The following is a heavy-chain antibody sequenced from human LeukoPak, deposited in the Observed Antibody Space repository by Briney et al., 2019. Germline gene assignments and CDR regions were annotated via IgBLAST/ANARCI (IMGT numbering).Heavy chain of an antibody. V-gene: IGHV4-39*01. CDR1: GGSISSSSYY. J-gene: IGHJ5*02. CDR3: ARHGPPLGVVTATSGFDP. CDR2: IYYSGST. D-gene: IGHD2-21*02. Sequence: SETLSLTCTVSGGSISSSSYYWGWIRQPPGKGLEWIGSIYYSGSTYYNPSLKSRVTISVDTSKNQFSLKLSSVTAADTAVYYCARHGPPLGVVTATSGFDPWGQGTLVTVSS.